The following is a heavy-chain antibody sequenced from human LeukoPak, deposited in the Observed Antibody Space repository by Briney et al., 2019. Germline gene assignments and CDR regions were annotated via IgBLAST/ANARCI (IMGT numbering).Heavy chain of an antibody. CDR2: IYPRDGST. J-gene: IGHJ4*02. CDR3: ARDQEGFDY. V-gene: IGHV1-46*01. Sequence: ASVKVSCKASGYTYTSNYIHWVRQAPGQGLEWMGMIYPRDGSTSYAQKFQGRVTVTRDTSTSTVHMELSGLRSEDTAVYYCARDQEGFDYWGQGTLVTVSS. CDR1: GYTYTSNY.